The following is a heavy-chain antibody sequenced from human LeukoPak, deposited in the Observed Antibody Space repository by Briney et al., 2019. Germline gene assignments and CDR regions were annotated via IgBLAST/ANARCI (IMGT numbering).Heavy chain of an antibody. CDR1: GFTFSRYG. V-gene: IGHV3-30*03. CDR3: ARRRYSGSSQHFDY. J-gene: IGHJ4*02. Sequence: GGSLRLSCAASGFTFSRYGMHWVRQAPGKGLEWVAVISYDGSNKYYADSLKGRFTISRDNSKNTLYLQMNSLRAEDTAVYYCARRRYSGSSQHFDYWGLGTLVTVSS. CDR2: ISYDGSNK. D-gene: IGHD1-26*01.